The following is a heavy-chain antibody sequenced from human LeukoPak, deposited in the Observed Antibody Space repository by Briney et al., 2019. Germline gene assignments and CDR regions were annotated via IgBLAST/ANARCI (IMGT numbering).Heavy chain of an antibody. Sequence: KPSETLSLTCTVSGVSISSYYWSWIRQSPGKGLEWIGYMYYTDSTTYNPSLESRVIMSVDTSKNQLSLKLGSVTAADTAVYDCASRPIPVDIFDYWGQGTLVTVSS. D-gene: IGHD6-19*01. CDR2: MYYTDST. CDR1: GVSISSYY. V-gene: IGHV4-59*08. J-gene: IGHJ4*02. CDR3: ASRPIPVDIFDY.